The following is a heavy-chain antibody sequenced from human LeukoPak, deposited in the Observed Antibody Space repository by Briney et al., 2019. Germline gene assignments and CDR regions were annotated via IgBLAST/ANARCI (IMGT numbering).Heavy chain of an antibody. D-gene: IGHD5-18*01. V-gene: IGHV4-34*01. CDR2: INHSGST. CDR3: AREKVDTATPAEFGY. J-gene: IGHJ4*02. Sequence: SETLSLTCAVYGGSFSGYYWSWIRQPPGKGLEWIGEINHSGSTNYNPSLKSRVTISVDTSKNQFSLKLSSVTAADTAVYYCAREKVDTATPAEFGYWGQGTLVTVSS. CDR1: GGSFSGYY.